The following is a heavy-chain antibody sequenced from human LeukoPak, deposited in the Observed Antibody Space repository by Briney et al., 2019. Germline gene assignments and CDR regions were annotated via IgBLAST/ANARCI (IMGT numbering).Heavy chain of an antibody. Sequence: SETLSLTCAVYGGSFSGYYWSWIRQPPGKGLEWIGEINHSGSTNYNPSLKSRVTISVDTSKNQFSLKLSSVTAADTAVYYCARHSDILTGYRQINWFDPWGQGTLVTVSS. CDR1: GGSFSGYY. V-gene: IGHV4-34*01. CDR2: INHSGST. D-gene: IGHD3-9*01. J-gene: IGHJ5*02. CDR3: ARHSDILTGYRQINWFDP.